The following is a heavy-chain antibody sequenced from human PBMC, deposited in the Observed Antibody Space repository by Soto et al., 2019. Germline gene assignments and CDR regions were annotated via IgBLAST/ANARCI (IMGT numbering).Heavy chain of an antibody. D-gene: IGHD2-2*01. V-gene: IGHV4-4*07. Sequence: QVQLQESGPGLVKPSETLSLTCTVSGGSISSYYWSWIRQPAGKGLEWIGRIYTSGSTNYNPSLKSRITMSVDTSKNHFSLKLSSVTAADTAVYYCARDNQLLWRKRMDVWGQGTTVTVSS. CDR3: ARDNQLLWRKRMDV. J-gene: IGHJ6*02. CDR1: GGSISSYY. CDR2: IYTSGST.